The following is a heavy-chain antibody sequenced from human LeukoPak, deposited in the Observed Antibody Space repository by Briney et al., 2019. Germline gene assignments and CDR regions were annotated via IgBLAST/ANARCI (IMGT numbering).Heavy chain of an antibody. Sequence: PGGSLRLSCAASGFTFSSYGMHWVRQAPGKGLEWVAVISYDGSNKYYADSVKGRFTISRDNSKNTLYLQMNSLRAEDTAVYYCAREARERGGFDYWGQGALVTVSS. J-gene: IGHJ4*02. CDR1: GFTFSSYG. CDR2: ISYDGSNK. V-gene: IGHV3-30*03. CDR3: AREARERGGFDY. D-gene: IGHD5-24*01.